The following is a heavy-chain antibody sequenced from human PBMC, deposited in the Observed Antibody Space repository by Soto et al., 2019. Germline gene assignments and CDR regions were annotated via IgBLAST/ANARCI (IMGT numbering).Heavy chain of an antibody. CDR3: ARAPHDRSGYYPDY. V-gene: IGHV4-34*01. J-gene: IGHJ4*02. CDR2: INHSGST. Sequence: SETLSLTCAVYGGSFSGYYWTWIRQPPGTGLEWIGEINHSGSTNYNPSLKSRVTISVDTSRNQFSLKLSSVTAADTAVYYCARAPHDRSGYYPDYWGQGTQVTVSS. CDR1: GGSFSGYY. D-gene: IGHD3-22*01.